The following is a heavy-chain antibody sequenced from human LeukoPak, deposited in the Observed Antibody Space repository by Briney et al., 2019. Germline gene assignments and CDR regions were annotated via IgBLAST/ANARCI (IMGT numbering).Heavy chain of an antibody. V-gene: IGHV3-74*01. CDR3: AKGRFSHGFDI. CDR2: INYDGTDT. CDR1: GFTFSNYW. D-gene: IGHD3-3*01. Sequence: GGSLRLSCVASGFTFSNYWIHWVRQVPGKGLAWVSHINYDGTDTIYAKSVKGRFTVSRDNGKNTVYLQMNSLRAEDTAVYYCAKGRFSHGFDIWGEGTMVTVSS. J-gene: IGHJ3*02.